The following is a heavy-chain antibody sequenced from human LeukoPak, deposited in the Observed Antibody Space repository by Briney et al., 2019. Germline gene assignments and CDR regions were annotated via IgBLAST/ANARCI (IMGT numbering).Heavy chain of an antibody. J-gene: IGHJ6*03. CDR1: GFTVSSNY. V-gene: IGHV3-66*01. CDR3: ARDQYVYNPYYYYYMDV. Sequence: GGSLRLSCAASGFTVSSNYMSWVRQAPGKGLEWVSVIYSGGSTYYADSVKGRFTISRDNSKNTLYLQMNSLRAEDTAVYYCARDQYVYNPYYYYYMDVWGKGTTVTISS. CDR2: IYSGGST. D-gene: IGHD5-24*01.